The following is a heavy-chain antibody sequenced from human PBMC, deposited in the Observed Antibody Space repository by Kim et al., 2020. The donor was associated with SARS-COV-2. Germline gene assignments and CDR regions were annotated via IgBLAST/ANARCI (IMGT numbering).Heavy chain of an antibody. Sequence: ASVKVSCKASGYTFTSYAMHWVRQAPGQRLEWMGWINAGNGNTKYSQKFQGRVTITRDTSASTAYMELSSLRSEDTAVYYCARAAYSSSWYTRPPSCPSPYWGQGTLVTVSS. CDR3: ARAAYSSSWYTRPPSCPSPY. CDR2: INAGNGNT. CDR1: GYTFTSYA. D-gene: IGHD6-13*01. V-gene: IGHV1-3*01. J-gene: IGHJ4*02.